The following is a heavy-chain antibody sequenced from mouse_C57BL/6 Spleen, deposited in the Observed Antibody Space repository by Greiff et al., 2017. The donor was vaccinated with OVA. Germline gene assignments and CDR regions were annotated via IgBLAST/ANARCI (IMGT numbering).Heavy chain of an antibody. CDR3: ARGTTVDYAMDY. V-gene: IGHV1-81*01. CDR2: IYPRSGNT. J-gene: IGHJ4*01. Sequence: QVTLKESGAELARPGASVKLSCKASGYTFTSYGISWVKQRTGQGLEWIGEIYPRSGNTYYNEKFKGKATLTADKSSSTAYMELRSLTSEDSAVYFCARGTTVDYAMDYWGQGTSVTVSS. D-gene: IGHD1-1*01. CDR1: GYTFTSYG.